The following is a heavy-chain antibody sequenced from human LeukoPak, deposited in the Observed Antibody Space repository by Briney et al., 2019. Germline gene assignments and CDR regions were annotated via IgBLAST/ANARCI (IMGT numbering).Heavy chain of an antibody. V-gene: IGHV3-74*01. CDR1: GLSFSNYW. CDR3: ASGYTYVRLGDH. Sequence: GGSLRLSCAVSGLSFSNYWMHWVRQAPGKGLVWVARTNLHGTTVDYADSVKGRFTISRDNARNTLFLQMNSLRAEDTAVYYCASGYTYVRLGDHWGQGTLVTVSS. D-gene: IGHD5-18*01. J-gene: IGHJ4*02. CDR2: TNLHGTTV.